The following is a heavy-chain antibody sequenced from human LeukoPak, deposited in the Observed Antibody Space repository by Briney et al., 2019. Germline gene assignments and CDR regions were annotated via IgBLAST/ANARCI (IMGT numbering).Heavy chain of an antibody. CDR2: ISGSGGST. Sequence: GGSLRLSCAASGFTFSSHAMSWPRQAPGKGLEWVSAISGSGGSTYYADSVKGRFTISRDNSKNTLYLQMNSLRAEDTAVYYCAKGVSRYYFDYWGQGTLVTVSS. CDR3: AKGVSRYYFDY. J-gene: IGHJ4*02. CDR1: GFTFSSHA. V-gene: IGHV3-23*01.